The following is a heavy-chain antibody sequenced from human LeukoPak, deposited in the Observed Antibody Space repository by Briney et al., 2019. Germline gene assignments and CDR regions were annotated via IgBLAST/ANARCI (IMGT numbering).Heavy chain of an antibody. V-gene: IGHV3-11*04. D-gene: IGHD5-12*01. CDR2: ISSSGSTI. CDR1: GFTFSDYY. J-gene: IGHJ4*02. CDR3: ARDAYSDYDLSGYFDY. Sequence: GGSLRLSCAASGFTFSDYYMSWIRQAPGKGLEWVSYISSSGSTIYYADSVKGRFTISRDNAKNSLYLQMNSLRAEDTAVYYCARDAYSDYDLSGYFDYWGQGTLVTVSS.